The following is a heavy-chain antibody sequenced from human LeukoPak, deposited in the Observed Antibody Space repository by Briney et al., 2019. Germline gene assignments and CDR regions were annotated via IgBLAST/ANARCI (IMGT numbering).Heavy chain of an antibody. CDR3: ARSMAAFFDY. Sequence: GRSLRPARAPAGPSFRSNETNSVSHAGGNWRGWVSYISSSGSTIYYADSVKGRFTNSRDNAKNSLSLQMTSLRADDTAVYYGARSMAAFFDYWGQGTLVTVSS. CDR2: ISSSGSTI. V-gene: IGHV3-48*03. D-gene: IGHD5-24*01. CDR1: GPSFRSNE. J-gene: IGHJ4*02.